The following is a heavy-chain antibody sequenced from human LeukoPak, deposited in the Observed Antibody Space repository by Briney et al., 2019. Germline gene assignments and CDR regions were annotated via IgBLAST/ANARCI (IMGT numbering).Heavy chain of an antibody. D-gene: IGHD4-17*01. J-gene: IGHJ3*02. CDR3: ARRPTSRLRGGIAFDI. V-gene: IGHV4-39*01. CDR2: TYYSGST. Sequence: PSETLSLTCTVSGGSISSSSYYWGWIRQPPGKGLEWIGSTYYSGSTYYNPSLKSRVTISVDTSKNQFSLKLSSVTAADTAVYYCARRPTSRLRGGIAFDIWGQGTMVTVSS. CDR1: GGSISSSSYY.